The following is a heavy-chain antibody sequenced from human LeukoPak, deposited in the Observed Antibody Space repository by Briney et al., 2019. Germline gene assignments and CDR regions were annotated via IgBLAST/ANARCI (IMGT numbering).Heavy chain of an antibody. CDR3: AKGGLWFGELYAPTDY. Sequence: GGSLRLSCAASGFTFSSYGMHWVRQAPGKGLDWVAVIWYDGSNKYYADSVKGRFTISRDNSKNTLSLQMNSLRAEDTAVYYCAKGGLWFGELYAPTDYWGQGTLVTVSS. D-gene: IGHD3-10*01. V-gene: IGHV3-33*06. CDR1: GFTFSSYG. J-gene: IGHJ4*02. CDR2: IWYDGSNK.